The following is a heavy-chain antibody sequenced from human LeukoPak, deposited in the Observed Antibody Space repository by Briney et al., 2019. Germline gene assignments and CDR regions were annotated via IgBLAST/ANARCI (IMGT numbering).Heavy chain of an antibody. V-gene: IGHV1-2*06. CDR3: ACWGGGNQGH. J-gene: IGHJ4*02. CDR2: VNPNSGDT. D-gene: IGHD4-23*01. Sequence: ASVKVSCKASGYTFTAYYMHWVRQAPGQGREWMGRVNPNSGDTIYAQNFQGRVTVTRDTSISTAYMELSRLRSDDTAVYYCACWGGGNQGHWGQGTLVTVSP. CDR1: GYTFTAYY.